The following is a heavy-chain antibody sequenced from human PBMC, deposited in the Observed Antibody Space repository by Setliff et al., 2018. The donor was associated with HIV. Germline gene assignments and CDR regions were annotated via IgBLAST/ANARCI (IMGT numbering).Heavy chain of an antibody. J-gene: IGHJ4*02. CDR1: GGSISSSNW. CDR2: INHSGST. CDR3: ARAADYHDSSGYWAPPRYFDY. V-gene: IGHV4-4*02. Sequence: PSETLSLTCAVSGGSISSSNWWSWVRQPPGKGLEWIGEINHSGSTNYNPSLKSRVSISVDTSKKQFSLKLSSVSAADTAVYYCARAADYHDSSGYWAPPRYFDYWGQGTLVTVSS. D-gene: IGHD3-22*01.